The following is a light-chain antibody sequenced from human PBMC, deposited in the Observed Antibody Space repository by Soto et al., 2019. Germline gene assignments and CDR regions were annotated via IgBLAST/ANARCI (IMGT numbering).Light chain of an antibody. CDR1: QSVSSN. J-gene: IGKJ3*01. CDR2: GAS. V-gene: IGKV3-15*01. CDR3: HQYNNWPLGVT. Sequence: EIVMTQSPATLSVSPGERATLSCRASQSVSSNLAWYQQKPGQAPRLLIYGASTRATGIPARFSGSGSGTEFTLTISSLQSEDFAVYYCHQYNNWPLGVTFGPGTKVDIK.